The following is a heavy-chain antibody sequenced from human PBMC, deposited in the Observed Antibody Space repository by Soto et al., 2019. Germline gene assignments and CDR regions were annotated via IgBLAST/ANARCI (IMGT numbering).Heavy chain of an antibody. CDR1: GGSIGSSDYY. V-gene: IGHV4-39*01. CDR3: TRRPTDDSSGYRNWFDP. D-gene: IGHD3-22*01. CDR2: VYHTGST. J-gene: IGHJ5*02. Sequence: QLQLQESGPGLVKPSEALSLTCTVSGGSIGSSDYYWGWIRQTPGKGLEWIGNVYHTGSTNYNPSLEGRVTVSGDTSKNQFSLNRRSVTAADTALYYCTRRPTDDSSGYRNWFDPWGQGTLVTVSS.